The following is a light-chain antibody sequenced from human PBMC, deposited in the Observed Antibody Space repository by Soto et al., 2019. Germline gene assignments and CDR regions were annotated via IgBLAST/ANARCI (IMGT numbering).Light chain of an antibody. Sequence: QSVLTQPASVSGSPGQSITISCTGTSSDVGGYNYVSWYQQYPGKAPKLMIYEVTYRPSGVSNRFSGSKSDNTASLTISGLQAEDGADYYCSSYRSPNPVIFGGGTKLTVL. V-gene: IGLV2-14*01. CDR1: SSDVGGYNY. J-gene: IGLJ2*01. CDR3: SSYRSPNPVI. CDR2: EVT.